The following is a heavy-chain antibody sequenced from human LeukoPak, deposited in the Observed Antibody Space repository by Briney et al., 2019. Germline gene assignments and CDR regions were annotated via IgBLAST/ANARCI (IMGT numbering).Heavy chain of an antibody. CDR3: ASHDDYGDYLPDY. V-gene: IGHV3-66*04. D-gene: IGHD4-17*01. Sequence: GGSLRLSCAASGFTVSSNYMSWVRQAPGKGLEWVSVIYSGGSTYYADSVKGRFTISRDNSKNTLYLQMNSLRAEDTAVYYCASHDDYGDYLPDYWGQGTLVTVSS. J-gene: IGHJ4*02. CDR1: GFTVSSNY. CDR2: IYSGGST.